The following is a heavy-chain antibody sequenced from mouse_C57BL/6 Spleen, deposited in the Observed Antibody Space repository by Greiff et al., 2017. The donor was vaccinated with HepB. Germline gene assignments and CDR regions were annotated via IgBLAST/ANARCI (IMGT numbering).Heavy chain of an antibody. J-gene: IGHJ3*01. CDR2: ISDGGSYT. Sequence: EVNVVESGGGLVKPGGSLKLSCAASGFTFSSYAMSWVRQTPEKRLEWVATISDGGSYTYYPDNVKGRFTISRDNAKNNLYLQMSHLKSEDTAMYYCARYYGSSYGYFAYWGQGTLVTVSA. V-gene: IGHV5-4*03. CDR3: ARYYGSSYGYFAY. CDR1: GFTFSSYA. D-gene: IGHD1-1*01.